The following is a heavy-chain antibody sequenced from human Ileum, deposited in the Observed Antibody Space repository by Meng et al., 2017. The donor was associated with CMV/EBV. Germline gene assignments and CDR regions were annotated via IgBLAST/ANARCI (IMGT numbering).Heavy chain of an antibody. CDR3: AANYSLVV. CDR2: IKKDGSQI. Sequence: GGSLRLSCAASGLSFSSSWVTWVRQAPGKGLEWVASIKKDGSQIEYGDSVKGRFTISNDNAQNLVYLQMNSLRVEDTALYYCAANYSLVVWGQGTTVTVSS. CDR1: GLSFSSSW. V-gene: IGHV3-7*01. J-gene: IGHJ6*02.